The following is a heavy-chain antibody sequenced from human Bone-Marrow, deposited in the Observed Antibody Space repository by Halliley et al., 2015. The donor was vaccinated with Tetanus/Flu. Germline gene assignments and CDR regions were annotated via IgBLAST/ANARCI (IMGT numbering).Heavy chain of an antibody. D-gene: IGHD6-13*01. V-gene: IGHV3-74*03. CDR1: GFTFSTYW. J-gene: IGHJ4*02. Sequence: SLRLSCAASGFTFSTYWMHWVRQAPGKGLAWVSRVDGDGRITQYADSVKGRFTMSRDNAKNTLYLDLNSLRTEDTAVYYCVRGTISAPGKDYWGQGTLVTVSS. CDR2: VDGDGRIT. CDR3: VRGTISAPGKDY.